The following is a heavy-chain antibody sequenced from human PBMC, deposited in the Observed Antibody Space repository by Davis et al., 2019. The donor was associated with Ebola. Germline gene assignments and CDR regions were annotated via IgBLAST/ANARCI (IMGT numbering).Heavy chain of an antibody. Sequence: GGSLRLSCAASGFTFSSYGMHWVRQAPGKGLEWVAVIWYDGSNKYYADSVKGRFTISRDNSKNTLYLQMNSLRAEDTAVYYCARDGLNYDILTGYIDYWGQGTLVTVSS. CDR3: ARDGLNYDILTGYIDY. CDR2: IWYDGSNK. D-gene: IGHD3-9*01. CDR1: GFTFSSYG. J-gene: IGHJ4*02. V-gene: IGHV3-33*01.